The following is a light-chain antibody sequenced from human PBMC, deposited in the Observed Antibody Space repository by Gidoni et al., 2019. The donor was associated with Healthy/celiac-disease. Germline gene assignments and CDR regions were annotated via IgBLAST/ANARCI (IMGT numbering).Light chain of an antibody. Sequence: DIVMTQSPDSLAVSLGERATINCKSSQSVLYSSNNKNYLAWYQQKPGQPPKLLIYWASTRESGVPDRFSGSGSGTDFTLTISSLQDEDVAVYYCQQYYSTPFTFGGXTKVEIK. V-gene: IGKV4-1*01. CDR2: WAS. CDR3: QQYYSTPFT. J-gene: IGKJ4*01. CDR1: QSVLYSSNNKNY.